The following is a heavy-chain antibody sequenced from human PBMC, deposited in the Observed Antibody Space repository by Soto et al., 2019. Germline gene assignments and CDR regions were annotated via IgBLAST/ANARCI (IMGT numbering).Heavy chain of an antibody. V-gene: IGHV3-13*05. J-gene: IGHJ6*02. CDR3: ARTDRDFYGLDV. CDR2: ISAAGDP. Sequence: EVQLVESGGGLVQPGGSISLSVDAPGFTFRNYDMHWVRQGTGKGLEWVSGISAAGDPDYADSVEGRFTISRENAQNSFFLQMNSLRVGDTAVYYCARTDRDFYGLDVCGQGTTVIVSS. CDR1: GFTFRNYD.